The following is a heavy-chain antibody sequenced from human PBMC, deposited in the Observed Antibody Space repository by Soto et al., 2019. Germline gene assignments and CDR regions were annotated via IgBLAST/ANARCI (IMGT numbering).Heavy chain of an antibody. CDR1: GGSFSGYY. Sequence: SETLSLTCAVYGGSFSGYYWSWIRQPPGKGLEWIGEINHSGSTNYNPSLKSRVTISVDTSKNQFSLKLSSVTAADTAVYYCARGYYDSSGLIYFQHWGQGTLVTVSS. J-gene: IGHJ1*01. V-gene: IGHV4-34*01. CDR2: INHSGST. D-gene: IGHD3-22*01. CDR3: ARGYYDSSGLIYFQH.